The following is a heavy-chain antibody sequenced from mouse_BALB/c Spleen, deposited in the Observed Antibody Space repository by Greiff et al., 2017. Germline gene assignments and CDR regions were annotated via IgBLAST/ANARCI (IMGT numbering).Heavy chain of an antibody. V-gene: IGHV1-63*02. CDR3: ARTVVAMYYFDY. D-gene: IGHD1-1*01. CDR2: IYPGGGYT. Sequence: QVQLQQSGAELVRPGTSVKISCKASGYTFTNYWLGWVKQRPGHGLEWIGDIYPGGGYTNYNEKFKGKATLTADTSSSTAYMQLSSLTSEDSAVYFCARTVVAMYYFDYWGQGTTLTVSS. J-gene: IGHJ2*01. CDR1: GYTFTNYW.